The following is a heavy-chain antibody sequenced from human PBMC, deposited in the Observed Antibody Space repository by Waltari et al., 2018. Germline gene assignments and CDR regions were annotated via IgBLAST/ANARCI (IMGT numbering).Heavy chain of an antibody. CDR1: GGSFSGYY. D-gene: IGHD3-3*01. CDR3: ARRYDFWSDDSR. CDR2: INQMGSS. J-gene: IGHJ4*02. V-gene: IGHV4-34*01. Sequence: QVQLQQWGAGLLKPSETLSLTCAVYGGSFSGYYWSWIRHHQGKGLKLIREINQMGSSNYSPSLKSRVTISVDTSKDQCTLKLSSITAADTAVYYCARRYDFWSDDSRWGQGTLVTVSS.